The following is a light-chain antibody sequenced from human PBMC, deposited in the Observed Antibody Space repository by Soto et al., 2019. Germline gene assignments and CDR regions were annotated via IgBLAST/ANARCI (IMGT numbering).Light chain of an antibody. CDR2: DES. CDR1: QSVSSN. V-gene: IGKV3-11*01. Sequence: EIVLIQSPATLSLSPGETATLSCRASQSVSSNLAWYQQNPGQAPRLLIFDESNRATGIPDRFSGSGSGTDLNLTISSLEPEDFAVYYCQKHSNWPLTCGGGTKVDI. J-gene: IGKJ4*01. CDR3: QKHSNWPLT.